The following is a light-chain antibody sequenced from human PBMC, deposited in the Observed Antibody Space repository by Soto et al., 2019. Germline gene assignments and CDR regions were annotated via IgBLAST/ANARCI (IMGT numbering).Light chain of an antibody. CDR2: STN. J-gene: IGLJ1*01. CDR3: VLYMGSGIPYV. CDR1: SGSVSISYY. V-gene: IGLV8-61*01. Sequence: QAVVTQEPSFSVSPGGTGTLTCGLSSGSVSISYYPSWYQQTPGQAPRTLIYSTNSRSSGVPDRFSGSILGNKAALTITGAQADDESDYYCVLYMGSGIPYVFGTGTKVTVL.